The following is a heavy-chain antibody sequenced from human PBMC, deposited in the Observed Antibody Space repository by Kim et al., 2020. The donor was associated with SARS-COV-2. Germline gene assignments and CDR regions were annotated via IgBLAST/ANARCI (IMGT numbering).Heavy chain of an antibody. CDR2: ISTDGYDK. CDR3: TKRDSGNSWNPDNL. J-gene: IGHJ5*02. D-gene: IGHD3-3*01. CDR1: GVTLGNYA. Sequence: GGSLRLSCAASGVTLGNYAMSWVRQAPGKGPEWVSAISTDGYDKFYADSAKGRFTISRDNSKNTLSAQMNSLRAEDTAIYYCTKRDSGNSWNPDNLWGQG. V-gene: IGHV3-23*01.